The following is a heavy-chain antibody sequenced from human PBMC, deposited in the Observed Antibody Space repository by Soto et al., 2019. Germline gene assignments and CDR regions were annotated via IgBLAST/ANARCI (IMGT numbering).Heavy chain of an antibody. V-gene: IGHV3-48*01. CDR1: GFTFSSYS. Sequence: GGSLRLSCAASGFTFSSYSMNWVRQAPGKGLEWVSYISSSSSTIYYADSVKGRFTISRDNAKNSLYLQMNSLRAEDTAVYYCAALSYDFWSGGWYYFDYWGQGTLVTVSS. CDR2: ISSSSSTI. J-gene: IGHJ4*02. CDR3: AALSYDFWSGGWYYFDY. D-gene: IGHD3-3*01.